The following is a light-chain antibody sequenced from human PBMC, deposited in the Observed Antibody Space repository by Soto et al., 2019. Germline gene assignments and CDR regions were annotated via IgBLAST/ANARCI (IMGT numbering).Light chain of an antibody. J-gene: IGKJ3*01. CDR1: QSISSY. Sequence: DIQMTQSPSSLSASVGDRVTITCRASQSISSYVNWYKQKPGKAPKFLIYAASSLQSGVPSRFSGSGSGTAFTLTISSLQPEDFATYYCLHSYSTPFAFGPGTKVDIK. CDR2: AAS. CDR3: LHSYSTPFA. V-gene: IGKV1-39*01.